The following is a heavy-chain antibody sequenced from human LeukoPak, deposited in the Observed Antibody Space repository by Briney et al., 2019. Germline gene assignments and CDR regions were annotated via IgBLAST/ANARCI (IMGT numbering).Heavy chain of an antibody. Sequence: KPSETLSLTCAVYGGSFSGYYWSWIRQPPGKGLEWIGEINHSGSTNYNPSLKRRVTISVDTSKNQFTLKLSAVTAADTAVYCFARDRCGGYFDYWGQGTLVTVSS. CDR2: INHSGST. V-gene: IGHV4-34*01. J-gene: IGHJ4*03. CDR1: GGSFSGYY. CDR3: ARDRCGGYFDY. D-gene: IGHD3-10*01.